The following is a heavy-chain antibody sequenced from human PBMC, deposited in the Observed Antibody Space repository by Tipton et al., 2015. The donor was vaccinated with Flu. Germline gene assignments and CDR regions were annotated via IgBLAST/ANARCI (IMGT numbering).Heavy chain of an antibody. J-gene: IGHJ5*02. CDR3: ARGGAYGDYNIFDP. Sequence: GLVKPSETLSLTCTVSGGSISGYYWNWIRRAPGKGLEWIGDIYYSGTIKYNPSLMSRVTISKDTSKNQFSLRLSSVTAADTAVYYCARGGAYGDYNIFDPWGQGTLVTVS. CDR1: GGSISGYY. V-gene: IGHV4-59*01. D-gene: IGHD4-17*01. CDR2: IYYSGTI.